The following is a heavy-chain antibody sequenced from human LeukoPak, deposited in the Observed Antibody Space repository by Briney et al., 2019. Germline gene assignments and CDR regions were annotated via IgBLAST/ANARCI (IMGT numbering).Heavy chain of an antibody. CDR1: GITFTNAW. J-gene: IGHJ5*02. Sequence: GGSLRLSCAASGITFTNAWLTWVRQAPGKWLEWVGRVKTKGDGGAADYAAPVKGRFTISRDDSTKTLYLQMNSLKTEDTAVYYCTTDRMIYATNWAVSWFDPWGQGTLVTVSS. CDR3: TTDRMIYATNWAVSWFDP. V-gene: IGHV3-15*01. CDR2: VKTKGDGGAA. D-gene: IGHD2-8*01.